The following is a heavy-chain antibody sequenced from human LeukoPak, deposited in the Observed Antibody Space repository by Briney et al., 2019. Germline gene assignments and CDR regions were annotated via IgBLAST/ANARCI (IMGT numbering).Heavy chain of an antibody. Sequence: PSETLPLTCTVSGGSISSYYWSWIRQPPGKGLEWIGYIYTSGSTNYNPSLKSRVTISVDTSKNQFSLKLSSVTAADTAVYYCASEYSSSSGFDYWGQGTLVTVSS. D-gene: IGHD6-6*01. CDR1: GGSISSYY. CDR2: IYTSGST. V-gene: IGHV4-4*09. J-gene: IGHJ4*02. CDR3: ASEYSSSSGFDY.